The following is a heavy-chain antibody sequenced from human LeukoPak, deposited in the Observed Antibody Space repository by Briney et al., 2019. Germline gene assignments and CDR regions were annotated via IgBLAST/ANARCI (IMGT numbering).Heavy chain of an antibody. V-gene: IGHV3-7*01. D-gene: IGHD1-26*01. CDR1: GFTFSSYW. CDR2: IKQVGSEK. J-gene: IGHJ4*02. Sequence: GGSLRLSWAAPGFTFSSYWMSWVRQAPGKGLEWVANIKQVGSEKYYVDSVKGRFTISRDNAKNSLSLQMNSLRAEDTAVYYCARGGAVGATKVLDYSGQGTLVTASS. CDR3: ARGGAVGATKVLDY.